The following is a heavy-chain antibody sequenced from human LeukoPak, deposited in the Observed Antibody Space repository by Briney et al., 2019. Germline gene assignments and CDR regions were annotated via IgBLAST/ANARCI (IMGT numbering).Heavy chain of an antibody. Sequence: GASVKVSCKASGYTFTSYDINWVRQATGQGLEWMGWMNPNSGNTGYAQKFQGRITITRNTSIRTAYMELSSLGSEDTAVYYCARDRGVLRYFDWLFEFDYWGQGTLVTVSS. J-gene: IGHJ4*02. CDR2: MNPNSGNT. D-gene: IGHD3-9*01. V-gene: IGHV1-8*03. CDR1: GYTFTSYD. CDR3: ARDRGVLRYFDWLFEFDY.